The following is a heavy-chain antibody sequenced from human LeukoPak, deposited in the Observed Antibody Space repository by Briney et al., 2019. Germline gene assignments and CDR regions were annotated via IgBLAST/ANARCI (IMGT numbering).Heavy chain of an antibody. CDR3: ARQIQLTSNADY. J-gene: IGHJ4*02. CDR2: IYPGDSDT. V-gene: IGHV5-51*01. Sequence: GESLKISCKGSGYSFTSFWIAWVRQMPGKGLEWLGIIYPGDSDTRYSPSFQGQVSISVDKSISTAYLQWSSLKASDTAFYYCARQIQLTSNADYRGQGTLVTVSS. D-gene: IGHD1-1*01. CDR1: GYSFTSFW.